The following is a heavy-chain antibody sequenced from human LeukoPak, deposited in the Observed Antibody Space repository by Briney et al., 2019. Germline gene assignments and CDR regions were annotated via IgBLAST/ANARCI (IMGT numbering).Heavy chain of an antibody. V-gene: IGHV4-59*08. CDR1: GGSISSYY. CDR2: IYYSGST. D-gene: IGHD2-2*01. CDR3: ARVLGYCSRISWHDYYYYGMDV. J-gene: IGHJ6*02. Sequence: PSEPLSLSCTVSGGSISSYYWSWIRQPPGKGLEWIGYIYYSGSTNYNPSLKRRVPISVDTSKNQFSLNLSSVTPTDTTLYYCARVLGYCSRISWHDYYYYGMDVRGQGTTVTVSS.